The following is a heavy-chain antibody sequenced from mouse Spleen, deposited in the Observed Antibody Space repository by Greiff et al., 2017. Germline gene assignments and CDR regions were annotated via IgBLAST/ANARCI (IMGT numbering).Heavy chain of an antibody. D-gene: IGHD2-4*01. CDR3: ARSGYDSWFAY. CDR1: GYTFTSYW. V-gene: IGHV1-64*01. Sequence: QVHVKQPGAELVKPGASVKLSCKASGYTFTSYWMHWVKQRPGQGLEWIGMIHPNSGSTNYNEKFKSKATLTVDKSSSTAYMQLSSLTSEDSAVYYCARSGYDSWFAYWGQGTLVTVSA. J-gene: IGHJ3*01. CDR2: IHPNSGST.